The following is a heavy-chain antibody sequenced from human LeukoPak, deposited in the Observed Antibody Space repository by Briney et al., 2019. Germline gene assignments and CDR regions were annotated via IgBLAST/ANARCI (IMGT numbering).Heavy chain of an antibody. V-gene: IGHV4-30-2*01. D-gene: IGHD2-15*01. CDR3: ARDDCSGGSCYFGY. Sequence: PSQTLFLTCAVSGGSISSGGYSWSWIRQPPGKGLEWIGYIYHSGSTYYNPSLKSRVTISVDRSKNQFSLKLSSVTAADTAVYYCARDDCSGGSCYFGYWGQGTLVTVSS. CDR2: IYHSGST. CDR1: GGSISSGGYS. J-gene: IGHJ4*02.